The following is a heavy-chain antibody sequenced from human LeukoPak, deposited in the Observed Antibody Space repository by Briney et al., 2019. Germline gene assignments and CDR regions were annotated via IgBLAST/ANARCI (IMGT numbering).Heavy chain of an antibody. CDR3: ARVPLSDPSGRYYAH. CDR2: INTGNGNA. V-gene: IGHV1-3*04. D-gene: IGHD1-26*01. J-gene: IGHJ1*01. CDR1: GYIFANYG. Sequence: ASVEVSCKTSGYIFANYGMHWVRQAPRQSLEWMGWINTGNGNAKSSQKFQDRVTLSRDTAATTAYMELNSLSSEDTAVYYCARVPLSDPSGRYYAHWGQGTLVTVSS.